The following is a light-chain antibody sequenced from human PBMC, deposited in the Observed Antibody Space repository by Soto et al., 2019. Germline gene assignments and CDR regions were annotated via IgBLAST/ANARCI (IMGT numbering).Light chain of an antibody. CDR3: QQYHDGPPLT. CDR1: QYISSN. Sequence: DIVMTQSPATLSESPGERVTLSCRASQYISSNLAWYQQKPGQPPRLLIYDATSRATGIPSRFSGSGSGTDFTLTIISLQSEDFAVYFCQQYHDGPPLTFGGGTKVEIK. V-gene: IGKV3D-15*01. CDR2: DAT. J-gene: IGKJ4*02.